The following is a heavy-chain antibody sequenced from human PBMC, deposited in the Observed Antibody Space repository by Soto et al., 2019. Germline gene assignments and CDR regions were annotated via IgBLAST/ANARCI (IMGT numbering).Heavy chain of an antibody. CDR3: ARDSCSGGSCYWHYFDY. D-gene: IGHD2-15*01. V-gene: IGHV3-33*01. Sequence: GSLRLSCAASGFTFIIYGMHWGRQAPGKGLEWVAIIWYDGSNKYYADSVKGRFTISRDNSKNTLYLQMNSLRAEDTAVYYCARDSCSGGSCYWHYFDYWGQGTLVTVSS. J-gene: IGHJ4*02. CDR2: IWYDGSNK. CDR1: GFTFIIYG.